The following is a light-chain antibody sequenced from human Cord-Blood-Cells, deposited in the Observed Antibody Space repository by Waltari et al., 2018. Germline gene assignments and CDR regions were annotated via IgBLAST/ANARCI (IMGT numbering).Light chain of an antibody. CDR2: KDR. V-gene: IGLV3-25*03. Sequence: SYELTPPPAVSLSPGQTARIPCPRAALPTKYAYWYQPKLGQAPVLVIYKDRERPSGIPERFSGSSSGTTVTLTISGVQAEDEADYYCQSADSSGTYVVFGGGTKLTVL. CDR3: QSADSSGTYVV. CDR1: ALPTKY. J-gene: IGLJ2*01.